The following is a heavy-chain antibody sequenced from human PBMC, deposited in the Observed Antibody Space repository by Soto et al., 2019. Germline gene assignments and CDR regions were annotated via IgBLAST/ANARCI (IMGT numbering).Heavy chain of an antibody. CDR1: GFTFSSYA. CDR2: ISGSGGST. CDR3: AKGLLWSGDDYYYGMDV. J-gene: IGHJ6*02. D-gene: IGHD3-10*01. V-gene: IGHV3-23*01. Sequence: PGGSLRLSCAASGFTFSSYAMSWVRQAPGKGLEWVSAISGSGGSTYYADSVKGRFTISRDNSKNTLYLQMNSLRAEDTAVYYCAKGLLWSGDDYYYGMDVWGQGTTVTVSS.